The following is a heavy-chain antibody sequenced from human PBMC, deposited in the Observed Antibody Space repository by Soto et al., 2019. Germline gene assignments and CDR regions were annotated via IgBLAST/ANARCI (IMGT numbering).Heavy chain of an antibody. V-gene: IGHV1-8*01. CDR2: MNPNSGNT. Sequence: ASVKVSCKASGYTFTSYDIHWVRQATGQGVEWMGWMNPNSGNTDYAQKFQGRVSMTRSTSISTAYMELSSLRFEDTAVYYCARALGYCGSTSCPPVDAFDIWGQGTLVTVSS. J-gene: IGHJ3*02. CDR1: GYTFTSYD. D-gene: IGHD2-2*01. CDR3: ARALGYCGSTSCPPVDAFDI.